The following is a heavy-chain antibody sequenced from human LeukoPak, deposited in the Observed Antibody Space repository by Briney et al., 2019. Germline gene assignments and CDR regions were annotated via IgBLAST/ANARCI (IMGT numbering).Heavy chain of an antibody. CDR2: IKQDGSEK. D-gene: IGHD2-2*01. Sequence: GGSLRLSCAASGFTFSSYWMSWVRQAPGKGLEWVANIKQDGSEKYYVDSVKGRFTISRDNAKNSLYLQMNSLRAEDTAVYYCARDGDCSSTSCSTEDYWGQGTLVTVSS. CDR3: ARDGDCSSTSCSTEDY. V-gene: IGHV3-7*01. J-gene: IGHJ4*02. CDR1: GFTFSSYW.